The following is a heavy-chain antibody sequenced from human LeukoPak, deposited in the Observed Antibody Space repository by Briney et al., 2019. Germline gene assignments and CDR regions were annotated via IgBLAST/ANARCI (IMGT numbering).Heavy chain of an antibody. J-gene: IGHJ5*02. CDR3: AKSIAAAGSLNWFDP. Sequence: GRSLRLSCAASGFTFSSYAMHWVRQAPGKGLEWVSGISWNSGSIGYADSVKGRFTISRDNAKNSLYLQMNSLRAEDTALYYCAKSIAAAGSLNWFDPWGQGTLVTVSS. CDR1: GFTFSSYA. D-gene: IGHD6-13*01. V-gene: IGHV3-9*01. CDR2: ISWNSGSI.